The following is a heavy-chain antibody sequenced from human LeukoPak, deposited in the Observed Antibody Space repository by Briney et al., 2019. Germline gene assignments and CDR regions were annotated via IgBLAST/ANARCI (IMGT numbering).Heavy chain of an antibody. Sequence: GGSLRLSCAASGFTFSSYGMHWVRQAPGKGLEWVAFIRYDGSNKYYADSVKGRFTISRDNSKNTLYLQMNSLRAEDTAVYYCARAGLRYFDWLPHFWGQGTMVTVSS. J-gene: IGHJ3*01. CDR1: GFTFSSYG. CDR3: ARAGLRYFDWLPHF. D-gene: IGHD3-9*01. CDR2: IRYDGSNK. V-gene: IGHV3-30*02.